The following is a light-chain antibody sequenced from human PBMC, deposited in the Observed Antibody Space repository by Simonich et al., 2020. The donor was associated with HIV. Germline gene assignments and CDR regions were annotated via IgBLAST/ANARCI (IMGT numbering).Light chain of an antibody. J-gene: IGLJ2*01. CDR2: RNN. V-gene: IGLV1-47*01. Sequence: QSVLTQPPSASGTPGQRVTISCSGSSSNIVSNYVSWYQQLPGTAPKLLIYRNNQRPSGGPDRFAGSKSGTSASLAIRGLQSEDEADYYCAAWDDSLKGLVFGGGTKVTVL. CDR1: SSNIVSNY. CDR3: AAWDDSLKGLV.